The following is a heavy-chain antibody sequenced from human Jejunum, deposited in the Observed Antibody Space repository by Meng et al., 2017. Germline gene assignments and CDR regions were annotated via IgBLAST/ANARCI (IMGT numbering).Heavy chain of an antibody. CDR1: GFTFSSSW. CDR3: ARGWGAPDY. V-gene: IGHV3-7*01. J-gene: IGHJ4*02. Sequence: GESLKISCAASGFTFSSSWMTWVRQAPGKGLEWVANIKHDGSDNHYVDSVKGRFTISRDNAKNSVYLQMNSLRAEDTAVYYCARGWGAPDYWGQGTLVTVSS. CDR2: IKHDGSDN. D-gene: IGHD1-26*01.